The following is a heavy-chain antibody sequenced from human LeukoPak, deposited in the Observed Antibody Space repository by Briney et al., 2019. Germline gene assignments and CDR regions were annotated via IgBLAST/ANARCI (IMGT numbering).Heavy chain of an antibody. CDR3: ARGRATMVVTPDDAFDI. J-gene: IGHJ3*02. Sequence: ASVKVSCKASGYTFTSYYMHWVRQAPGQGLEWMGIINPSGGSTSHAQKFQGRVTMTRDTSTSTVYMELSSLRSEDTAVYYCARGRATMVVTPDDAFDIWGQGTMVTVSS. CDR1: GYTFTSYY. V-gene: IGHV1-46*01. D-gene: IGHD4-23*01. CDR2: INPSGGST.